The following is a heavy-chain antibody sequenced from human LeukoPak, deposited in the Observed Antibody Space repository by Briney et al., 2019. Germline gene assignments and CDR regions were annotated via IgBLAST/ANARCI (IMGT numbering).Heavy chain of an antibody. V-gene: IGHV3-43*01. J-gene: IGHJ4*02. Sequence: PGGSLRLSCAASGFTFDDYTMHWVRLAPGKGLEWVSLISWDGGSTYYADSVKGRFTISRDNSKNSLYLQMNSLRTEDTALYYCAKDSWFYDSSGYYNNYFDYWGQGTLVTVSS. CDR3: AKDSWFYDSSGYYNNYFDY. D-gene: IGHD3-22*01. CDR1: GFTFDDYT. CDR2: ISWDGGST.